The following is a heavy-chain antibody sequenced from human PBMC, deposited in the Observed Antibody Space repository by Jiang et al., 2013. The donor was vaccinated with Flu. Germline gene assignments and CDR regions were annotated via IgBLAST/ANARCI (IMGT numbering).Heavy chain of an antibody. D-gene: IGHD4-17*01. CDR3: ATVGDYGDSPRLFDY. CDR2: FDPEDGET. CDR1: GYTLTELS. J-gene: IGHJ4*02. V-gene: IGHV1-24*01. Sequence: KKPGASVKVSCKVSGYTLTELSMHWVRQAPGKGLEWMGGFDPEDGETIYAQKFQGRVTMTEDTSTDTAYMELSSLRSEDTAVYYCATVGDYGDSPRLFDYWGQGTLVTVSS.